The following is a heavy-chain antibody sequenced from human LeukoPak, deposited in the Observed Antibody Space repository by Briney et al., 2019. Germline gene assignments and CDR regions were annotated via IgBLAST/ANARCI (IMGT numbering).Heavy chain of an antibody. J-gene: IGHJ6*03. D-gene: IGHD3-3*01. CDR3: ARGGFGHNMDV. CDR1: EFTFSNYW. V-gene: IGHV3-74*01. Sequence: PGGSLRLSCVASEFTFSNYWLHWVRQAPGKGPVWVSRINSDGSNTIYADSVKGRFTISRDNAKNTVYLQVNSLRVEDTAIYYCARGGFGHNMDVWGKGTTVTVSS. CDR2: INSDGSNT.